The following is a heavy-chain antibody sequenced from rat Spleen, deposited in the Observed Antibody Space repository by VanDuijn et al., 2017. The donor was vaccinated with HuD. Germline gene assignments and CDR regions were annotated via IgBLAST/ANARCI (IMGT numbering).Heavy chain of an antibody. J-gene: IGHJ2*01. V-gene: IGHV2-45*01. CDR1: GFTFSDYY. CDR3: AHGNSVYEGYYFDY. Sequence: VQLVESDGGLVQPGRSLKLSCAASGFTFSDYYMAWVRQAPGKGLEWMGAIWSGGNTDYNSALKSRLSISRDTSKSQVFLKMNRLQPEDTGTYYCAHGNSVYEGYYFDYWGQGVMVTVSS. D-gene: IGHD4-3*01. CDR2: IWSGGNT.